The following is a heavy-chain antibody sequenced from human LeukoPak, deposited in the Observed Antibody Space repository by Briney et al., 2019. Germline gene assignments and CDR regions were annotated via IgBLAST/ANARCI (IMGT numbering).Heavy chain of an antibody. D-gene: IGHD5-18*01. Sequence: NPSETLSLTCAVYGGSFSGYYWSWIRQPPEKGLEWIGEINHSGSTNYNPSLKSRVTISVDTSKNQFSLKLSSVTAADTAVYYCARGKDTAMGTAFDIWGQGTMVTVSS. CDR3: ARGKDTAMGTAFDI. V-gene: IGHV4-34*01. J-gene: IGHJ3*02. CDR2: INHSGST. CDR1: GGSFSGYY.